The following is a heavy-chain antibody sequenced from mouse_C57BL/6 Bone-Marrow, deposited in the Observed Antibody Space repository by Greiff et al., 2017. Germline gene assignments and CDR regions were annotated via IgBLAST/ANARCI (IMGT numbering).Heavy chain of an antibody. CDR3: ARSRWLPPFAY. Sequence: QVHVKQSGAELVRPGASVKLSCKASGYTFTDYYINWVKQRPGQGLEWIARIYPGSGNTYYNEKFKGKATLTAEKSSSTAYMQLSSLTSEDSAVYFCARSRWLPPFAYWGQGTLVTVSA. D-gene: IGHD2-3*01. V-gene: IGHV1-76*01. CDR2: IYPGSGNT. CDR1: GYTFTDYY. J-gene: IGHJ3*01.